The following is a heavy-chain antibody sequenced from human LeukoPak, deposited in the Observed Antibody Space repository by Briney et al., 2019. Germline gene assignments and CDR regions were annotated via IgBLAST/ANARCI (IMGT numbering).Heavy chain of an antibody. CDR2: IYYSGST. J-gene: IGHJ6*02. CDR3: ARDNIVVVPAAMVYYYYYGMDV. V-gene: IGHV4-30-4*01. Sequence: PSETLSLTCTVSGDSINSLDLWSWIRQPPGKGLEWIGYIYYSGSTYYNPSLKSRVTISVDTSKNQFSLKLSSVTAADTAVYYCARDNIVVVPAAMVYYYYYGMDVWGQGTTVTVSS. D-gene: IGHD2-2*01. CDR1: GDSINSLDL.